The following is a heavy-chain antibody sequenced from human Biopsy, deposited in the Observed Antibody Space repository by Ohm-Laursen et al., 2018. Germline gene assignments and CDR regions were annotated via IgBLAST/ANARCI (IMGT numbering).Heavy chain of an antibody. D-gene: IGHD6-19*01. CDR2: ISYTGYT. Sequence: SDTLSLTCTVSGGSFTGHYWSWIRQPPGKGLEWIGHISYTGYTSYNASLKSRLTISVDTSKNQFPLKLSSVTAADTAVYYCVAYPSSGFFKNNDDCAMDVWGQGTTVIVSS. J-gene: IGHJ6*02. CDR3: VAYPSSGFFKNNDDCAMDV. V-gene: IGHV4-59*08. CDR1: GGSFTGHY.